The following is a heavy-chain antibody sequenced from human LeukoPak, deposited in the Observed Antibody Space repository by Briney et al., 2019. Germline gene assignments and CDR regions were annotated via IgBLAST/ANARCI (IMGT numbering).Heavy chain of an antibody. D-gene: IGHD3-16*01. V-gene: IGHV1-69*01. CDR3: ARYGESGEPSPENYYYMDV. CDR2: IIPIFGTA. CDR1: GGTFSSYA. Sequence: SVKVSCKASGGTFSSYAISWVRQAPGQGLEWMGGIIPIFGTANYAQKFQGRVTITADESTSTAYMELSSLRSEDTAVYYCARYGESGEPSPENYYYMDVWGKGTTVTISS. J-gene: IGHJ6*03.